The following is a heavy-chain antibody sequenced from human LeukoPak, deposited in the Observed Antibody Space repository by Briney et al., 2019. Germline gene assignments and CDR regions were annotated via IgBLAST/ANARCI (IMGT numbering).Heavy chain of an antibody. J-gene: IGHJ4*02. D-gene: IGHD3-22*01. Sequence: SGGSLRLSCSAPGFTFSSYGTNWVRQAPGRGLEWVANINQGGSEKYYVDSVKGRFTISRDNAKNSLYLEMNSLRAEDTAVYYCLRENHDSGWSFDYWGQGTLVTVSS. CDR1: GFTFSSYG. CDR2: INQGGSEK. CDR3: LRENHDSGWSFDY. V-gene: IGHV3-7*01.